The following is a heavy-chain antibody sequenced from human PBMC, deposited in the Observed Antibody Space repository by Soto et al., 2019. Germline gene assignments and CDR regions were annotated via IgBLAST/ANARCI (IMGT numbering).Heavy chain of an antibody. J-gene: IGHJ4*02. V-gene: IGHV1-18*01. CDR3: ASGGPTIDS. CDR2: ISAYNVNT. Sequence: QVQLVQSGAEVKKPGASVKVSCKTSGYTFTNFGLSWVRQAPGQGLERMGWISAYNVNTNYAQNFQGRVTMTTDTSTSTEYMELRSLRSDDTAVYYCASGGPTIDSWGQGTLVTVSS. D-gene: IGHD1-26*01. CDR1: GYTFTNFG.